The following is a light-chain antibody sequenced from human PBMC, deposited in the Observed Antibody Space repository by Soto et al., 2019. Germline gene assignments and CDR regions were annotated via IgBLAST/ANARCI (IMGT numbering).Light chain of an antibody. Sequence: EIVMTQSPATLSVSPGERATLSCRASQSVSILLAWYQQKPGQAPRLLIYDASNRATGIPARFSGSGSGTEFTLTISSLQPDDFATYYCQHYNSYSEAFGQGTKVDIK. J-gene: IGKJ1*01. V-gene: IGKV3D-15*01. CDR3: QHYNSYSEA. CDR1: QSVSIL. CDR2: DAS.